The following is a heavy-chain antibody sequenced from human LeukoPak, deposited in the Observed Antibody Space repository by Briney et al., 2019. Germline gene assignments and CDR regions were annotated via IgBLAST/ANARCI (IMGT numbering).Heavy chain of an antibody. CDR1: GGSISSGGYY. J-gene: IGHJ4*02. D-gene: IGHD3-22*01. V-gene: IGHV4-31*03. CDR3: ARDLRGYDSSGYYKGYFDY. CDR2: IYYSGST. Sequence: SETLSLTCTVSGGSISSGGYYWSWIRQHPGKGLEWIGYIYYSGSTYYNPSLKSRATISVDTSKNQFSLKLSSVTAADTAVYYCARDLRGYDSSGYYKGYFDYWGQGTLVTVSS.